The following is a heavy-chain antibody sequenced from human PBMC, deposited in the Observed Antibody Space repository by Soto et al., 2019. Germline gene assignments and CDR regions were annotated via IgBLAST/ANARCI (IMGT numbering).Heavy chain of an antibody. V-gene: IGHV1-18*01. CDR2: ISAYNGKR. D-gene: IGHD2-15*01. CDR3: ARGRIVASIHDAFEI. J-gene: IGHJ3*02. Sequence: QGQLLQSGDEVKKPGASVRVSCRASGYDFTSYGISWVRQAPGQGLEWVSGISAYNGKRDTAQTFQGRVTMTLDTSTDTAHMELGDLTSADTAVYYCARGRIVASIHDAFEIWGQGTMVAVSS. CDR1: GYDFTSYG.